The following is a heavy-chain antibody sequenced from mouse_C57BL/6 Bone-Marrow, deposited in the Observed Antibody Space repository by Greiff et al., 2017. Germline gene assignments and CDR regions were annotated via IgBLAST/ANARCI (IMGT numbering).Heavy chain of an antibody. V-gene: IGHV2-6*01. CDR1: GFSFTSYG. CDR2: ICGVGST. D-gene: IGHD1-1*01. CDR3: AGDYGSSYGYWYFDV. J-gene: IGHJ1*03. Sequence: VQGVESGPGLVAPSPTLSISCTVSGFSFTSYGVDWVRQSPGKGLEWMGVICGVGSTNYNTALKSRLSISTDNSKTQVFLKMNRLQTGDTAMYYCAGDYGSSYGYWYFDVWGTGTTVTVSA.